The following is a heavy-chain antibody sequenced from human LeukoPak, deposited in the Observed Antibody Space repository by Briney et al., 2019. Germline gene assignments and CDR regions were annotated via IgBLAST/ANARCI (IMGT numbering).Heavy chain of an antibody. V-gene: IGHV4-34*01. Sequence: PSETLSLTCAVYGGSFSGYYWSWIRQPTGKGLEWIGEINHSGSTNYNPSLKSRVTISVDTSKNQFSLKLSSVTAADTAVYYCARGNYRFRAVDYWGQGTLVTVSS. CDR3: ARGNYRFRAVDY. J-gene: IGHJ4*02. D-gene: IGHD4-11*01. CDR1: GGSFSGYY. CDR2: INHSGST.